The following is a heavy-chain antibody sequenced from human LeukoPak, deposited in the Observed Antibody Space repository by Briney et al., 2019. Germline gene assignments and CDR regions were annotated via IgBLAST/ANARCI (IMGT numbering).Heavy chain of an antibody. Sequence: NPGGSLRLSCAASGFTFSSYSMNWVRQAPGKGLEWVSSISSSSSYIYYADSVKGRFTISRDNAKNSLYLQMNSLRAEDTAVYYCARDVRFLEWLQPKQFDYWGQGTLVTVSS. D-gene: IGHD3-3*01. CDR2: ISSSSSYI. CDR3: ARDVRFLEWLQPKQFDY. V-gene: IGHV3-21*01. CDR1: GFTFSSYS. J-gene: IGHJ4*02.